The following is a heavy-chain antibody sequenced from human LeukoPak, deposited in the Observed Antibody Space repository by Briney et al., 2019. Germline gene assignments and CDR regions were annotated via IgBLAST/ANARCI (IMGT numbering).Heavy chain of an antibody. Sequence: PGGSLRLSCAASGFTFSSYWMSWVRQAPGKGLEWVANIKQDGSENYYVDSVKGRFTISRDNARNSLYLQMNSLRAEDTAVYYCTRAYSYAYYWGQGTLVTVSS. CDR1: GFTFSSYW. CDR3: TRAYSYAYY. D-gene: IGHD3-16*01. CDR2: IKQDGSEN. J-gene: IGHJ4*02. V-gene: IGHV3-7*02.